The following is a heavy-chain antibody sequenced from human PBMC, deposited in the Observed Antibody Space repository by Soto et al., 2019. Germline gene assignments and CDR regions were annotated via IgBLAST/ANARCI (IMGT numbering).Heavy chain of an antibody. CDR3: ARSCSSTSCYGYYGMDV. D-gene: IGHD2-2*01. Sequence: QVQLVQSGAEVKKPGSSVKVSCKASGGTFSSYAISWVRQAPGQGLEWMGGIIPIFGTANYAQKLQGRVTITADESTSTAYMELSSLRSEDTAVYYCARSCSSTSCYGYYGMDVWGQGTTVTVSS. CDR2: IIPIFGTA. CDR1: GGTFSSYA. V-gene: IGHV1-69*01. J-gene: IGHJ6*02.